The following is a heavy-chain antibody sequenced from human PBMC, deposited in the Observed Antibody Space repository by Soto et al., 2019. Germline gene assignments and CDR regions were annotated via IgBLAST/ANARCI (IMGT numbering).Heavy chain of an antibody. V-gene: IGHV3-11*06. CDR3: ARSGDNYNRLDY. CDR1: GFTFSDYY. J-gene: IGHJ4*02. Sequence: GGSLRLSCEGSGFTFSDYYISWIRQAPGRGLEWISYSSNSGTFSRYADSVKGRFSISKDNTKNLLYLQMNSLRAEDTAVYYCARSGDNYNRLDYWGQGTPVTVSS. CDR2: SSNSGTFS. D-gene: IGHD1-1*01.